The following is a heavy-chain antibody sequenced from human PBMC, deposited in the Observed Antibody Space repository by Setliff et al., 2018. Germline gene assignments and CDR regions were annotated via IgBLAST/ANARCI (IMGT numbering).Heavy chain of an antibody. D-gene: IGHD5-18*01. V-gene: IGHV1-18*01. CDR3: ARAPSVELVTIRTNSWFTY. CDR2: ISVYNGDT. CDR1: GYTFRNYA. J-gene: IGHJ4*02. Sequence: ASVKVSCKASGYTFRNYAFAWVRQAPGQGLEWVGWISVYNGDTNYAQKFQGRVTLTTDTSTSTAYMELRSLTXXXSAFYYCARAPSVELVTIRTNSWFTYWGQGTLVTVSS.